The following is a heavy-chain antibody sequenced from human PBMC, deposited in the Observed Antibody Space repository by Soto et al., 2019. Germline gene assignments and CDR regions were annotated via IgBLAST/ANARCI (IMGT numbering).Heavy chain of an antibody. V-gene: IGHV4-59*01. J-gene: IGHJ6*02. Sequence: SETLSLTCTVSGGAISSYYSSWIRQPPGKGLEWIGYIYYSGSTNYNPSLKSRVTISVDTSKNQFSLKLSSVTAADTAVYYCARASMGYRMDVWGQGTTVTVSS. D-gene: IGHD6-6*01. CDR3: ARASMGYRMDV. CDR1: GGAISSYY. CDR2: IYYSGST.